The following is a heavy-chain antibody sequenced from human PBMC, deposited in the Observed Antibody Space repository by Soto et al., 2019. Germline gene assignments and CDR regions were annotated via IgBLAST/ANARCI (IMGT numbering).Heavy chain of an antibody. J-gene: IGHJ6*02. D-gene: IGHD6-6*01. CDR2: MSGSGGST. CDR1: VFTFSSHA. CDR3: AKVGKYSSSSYYYYGMDV. Sequence: GGSLRLSCAASVFTFSSHAMSWVRQAPGKGLEWVSAMSGSGGSTYYADSVKGRFTISRDNSKNPLYLQMSSLRAEDTAVYYCAKVGKYSSSSYYYYGMDVWGQGTTVTVSS. V-gene: IGHV3-23*01.